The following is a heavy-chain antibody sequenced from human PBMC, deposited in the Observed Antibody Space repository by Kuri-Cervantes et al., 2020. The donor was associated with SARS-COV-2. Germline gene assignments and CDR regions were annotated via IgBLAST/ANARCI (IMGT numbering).Heavy chain of an antibody. CDR1: GFTVSSNY. V-gene: IGHV3-66*04. Sequence: GGSLRLSCAASGFTVSSNYMSWVRQAPGKGLEWVSVIYSGGGTYYADSVKGRFTISRDNYKNTVYLQMNSLRAEDTAVYYCARPSNFHHDSGAYVWGQGTTVTVSS. CDR2: IYSGGGT. CDR3: ARPSNFHHDSGAYV. J-gene: IGHJ6*02. D-gene: IGHD3-22*01.